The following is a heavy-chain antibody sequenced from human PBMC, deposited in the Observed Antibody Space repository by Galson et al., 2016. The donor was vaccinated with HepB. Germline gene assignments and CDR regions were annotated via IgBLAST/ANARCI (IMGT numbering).Heavy chain of an antibody. CDR3: ARGWDDFWSAGRFDP. J-gene: IGHJ6*04. CDR2: IKQDGSEK. Sequence: SLRLSCAASGFTFNSYWMSWVRRAPGKGLEWVANIKQDGSEKYYVDSVKGRFTISRDNARNSLYLQMNSLRAEDTAVYYCARGWDDFWSAGRFDPGGTGTTVTVSS. V-gene: IGHV3-7*01. D-gene: IGHD3-3*01. CDR1: GFTFNSYW.